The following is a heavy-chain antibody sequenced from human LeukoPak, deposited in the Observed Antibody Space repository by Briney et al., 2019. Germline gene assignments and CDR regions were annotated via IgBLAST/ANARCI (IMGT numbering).Heavy chain of an antibody. D-gene: IGHD3-9*01. J-gene: IGHJ3*02. CDR1: VFTFSSYA. Sequence: GGSLRLSCAASVFTFSSYAMSWVRQAPGKGLEWVSAISGSGGSTYYADSVKGRFTISRDNSKNTLYLQMNSLRAEDTAVYYCAKRPSIFRAFDIWGQGTMVTVSS. V-gene: IGHV3-23*01. CDR3: AKRPSIFRAFDI. CDR2: ISGSGGST.